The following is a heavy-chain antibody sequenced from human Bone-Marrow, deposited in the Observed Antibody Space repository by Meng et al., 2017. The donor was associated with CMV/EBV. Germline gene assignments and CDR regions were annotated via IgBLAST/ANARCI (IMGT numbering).Heavy chain of an antibody. D-gene: IGHD5-18*01. CDR3: ARRIQLWLRAYYYYGMDV. CDR1: GGSFSGYY. Sequence: GSLRLSCAVYGGSFSGYYWRWIRQPPGKGLEWIGEINHSGSTNYNPSLKSRVIISADTSMNQFSLKLSSVTAADTAVYYCARRIQLWLRAYYYYGMDVWGQGTTVTVYS. V-gene: IGHV4-34*01. CDR2: INHSGST. J-gene: IGHJ6*02.